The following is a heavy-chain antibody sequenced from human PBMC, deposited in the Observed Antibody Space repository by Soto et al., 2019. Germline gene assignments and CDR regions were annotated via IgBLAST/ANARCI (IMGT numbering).Heavy chain of an antibody. CDR2: IIPIFGTA. CDR1: GGTFSSYA. J-gene: IGHJ4*02. CDR3: AREGTRRRRYDFWSGYSQVPYYFDY. V-gene: IGHV1-69*13. D-gene: IGHD3-3*01. Sequence: SVKVSCKASGGTFSSYAISWVRQAPGQGLEWMGGIIPIFGTANYAQKFQGRVTITADESTSTAYMELSSLRSEDTAVYYCAREGTRRRRYDFWSGYSQVPYYFDYWGQGTLVTVSS.